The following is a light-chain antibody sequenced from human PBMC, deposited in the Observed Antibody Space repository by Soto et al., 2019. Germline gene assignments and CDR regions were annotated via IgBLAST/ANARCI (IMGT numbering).Light chain of an antibody. J-gene: IGKJ1*01. CDR1: QGIRND. CDR3: LQDYNCRQT. Sequence: QMTQSHSTIWAFVRDRFTITCQAMQGIRNDLRGYQQKRWKAPKLLIDAASSLQSGVPSSFSGSGSGTDYTLTNNSLQPEDFATYYCLQDYNCRQTIGLRTK. V-gene: IGKV1-6*02. CDR2: AAS.